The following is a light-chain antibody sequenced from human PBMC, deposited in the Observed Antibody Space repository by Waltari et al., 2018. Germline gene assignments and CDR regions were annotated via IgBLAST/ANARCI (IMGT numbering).Light chain of an antibody. CDR3: QQYYSYPVT. CDR1: QGVGSY. CDR2: ASS. V-gene: IGKV1-8*01. Sequence: AIRLTQSPSSIAASTGDRVTITCRASQGVGSYLAWYQQKSGIAPKLLLYASSSLEAEVPSRFGGSGSGTDFTLTISCLQSEDFASYFCQQYYSYPVTFGQGTRV. J-gene: IGKJ1*01.